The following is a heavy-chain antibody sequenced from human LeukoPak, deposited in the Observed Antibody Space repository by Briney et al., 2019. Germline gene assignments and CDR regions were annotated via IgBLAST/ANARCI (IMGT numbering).Heavy chain of an antibody. J-gene: IGHJ6*03. Sequence: ASVKVSRKASGYTFTSYGISWVRQAPGQGLEWMGWISAYNGNTNYAQKLQGRVTMTTDTSTSTAYMELRSLRSDDTAVYYCARRGYSYGYYYYMDVWGKGTTVTVSS. CDR3: ARRGYSYGYYYYMDV. CDR1: GYTFTSYG. V-gene: IGHV1-18*01. CDR2: ISAYNGNT. D-gene: IGHD5-18*01.